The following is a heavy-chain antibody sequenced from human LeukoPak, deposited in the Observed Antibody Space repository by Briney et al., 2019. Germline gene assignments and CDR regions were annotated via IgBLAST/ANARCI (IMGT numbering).Heavy chain of an antibody. Sequence: GGSLRLSCAVSGFTFSSYGMHWVRQAPGKGLEWVAVISYDGSNKYYADSVKGRFTISRDNSKNTLYLQMNSLRAEDTAVYYCARLREIPVFGVVTKSTSYFDYWGQGTLVTVSS. CDR1: GFTFSSYG. V-gene: IGHV3-30*03. D-gene: IGHD3-3*01. CDR2: ISYDGSNK. J-gene: IGHJ4*02. CDR3: ARLREIPVFGVVTKSTSYFDY.